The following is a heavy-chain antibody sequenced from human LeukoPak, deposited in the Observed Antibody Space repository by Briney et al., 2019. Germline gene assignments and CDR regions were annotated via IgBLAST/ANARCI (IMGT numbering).Heavy chain of an antibody. J-gene: IGHJ4*02. CDR1: GYRFTSYW. CDR3: ARQRRDGYNPFDY. CDR2: IYPGDSDT. V-gene: IGHV5-51*01. Sequence: GEALKISCKGSGYRFTSYWIGWVRQMPGKGLEWMGIIYPGDSDTRYSPSFQGQVTISADKSISTAYLQWSSLKASDTAMYYCARQRRDGYNPFDYWGQGTLVTVSS. D-gene: IGHD5-24*01.